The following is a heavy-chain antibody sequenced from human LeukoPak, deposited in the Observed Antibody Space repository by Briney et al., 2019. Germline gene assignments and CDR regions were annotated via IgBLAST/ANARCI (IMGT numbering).Heavy chain of an antibody. CDR1: GYTFTTSW. CDR3: AILNHPDGRVY. V-gene: IGHV5-51*01. Sequence: GASLRISCQGFGYTFTTSWIGWVRQLPGKGLEWMAIIYAGNSDTNYSPSFQGQVSISTDRSISTAYLQWSSLQASDTAIYYCAILNHPDGRVYWGQGTLVTVSS. J-gene: IGHJ4*02. CDR2: IYAGNSDT. D-gene: IGHD5-24*01.